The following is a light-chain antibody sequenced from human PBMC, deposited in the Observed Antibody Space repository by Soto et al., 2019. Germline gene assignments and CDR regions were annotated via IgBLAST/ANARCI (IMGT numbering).Light chain of an antibody. Sequence: ESVLTQSPRTPSLSPGERATLSCRASQSVSSYLAWYQQKPGQPPRLLIYGASTRATGVPGRFSGSGSGTEFTLTISSLQSEDFAVYYCQQYNDWWTFGQGTKVDI. CDR3: QQYNDWWT. CDR1: QSVSSY. J-gene: IGKJ1*01. CDR2: GAS. V-gene: IGKV3-15*01.